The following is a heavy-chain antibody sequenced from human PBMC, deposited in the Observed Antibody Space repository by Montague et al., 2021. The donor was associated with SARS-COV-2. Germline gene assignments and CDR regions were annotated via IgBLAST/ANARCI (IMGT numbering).Heavy chain of an antibody. CDR2: INHTGSA. Sequence: SETLSLTCAVYSGSFSDFYWTWIRQSPGKGLEWIGEINHTGSATYNPSLKGRVTLSRDISKNQFSLKLQSVTPADTGVYYCARGQVTICGVLIFISASVPLDGWGQGTSVTVSS. D-gene: IGHD3-3*01. CDR1: SGSFSDFY. J-gene: IGHJ3*01. CDR3: ARGQVTICGVLIFISASVPLDG. V-gene: IGHV4-34*01.